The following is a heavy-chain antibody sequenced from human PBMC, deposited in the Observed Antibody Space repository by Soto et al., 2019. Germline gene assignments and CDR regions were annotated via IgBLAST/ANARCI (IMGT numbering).Heavy chain of an antibody. CDR3: ASYDSSGYYLSYAFDI. CDR1: GGTFSSYA. V-gene: IGHV1-69*13. Sequence: ASVKVSCKASGGTFSSYAISWVRQAPGQGLEWMGGIIPIFGTANYAQKFQGRVTITADESTSTANMELSSLRSEDTAVYYCASYDSSGYYLSYAFDIWGQGTMVTVSS. CDR2: IIPIFGTA. D-gene: IGHD3-22*01. J-gene: IGHJ3*02.